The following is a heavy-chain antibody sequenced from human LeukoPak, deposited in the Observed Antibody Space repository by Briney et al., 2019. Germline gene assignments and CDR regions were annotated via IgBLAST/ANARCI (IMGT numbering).Heavy chain of an antibody. D-gene: IGHD2-15*01. Sequence: SETLSLTCAVYGGSFSGYYWSWIRQPPGKGLEWIGEINHSGSTNYNPSLKSRVTISVDTSKNQFSLKLSSVTAADTAAYYCARRRYCSGGSCYSPRVRAFDIWGQGTMVTVSS. V-gene: IGHV4-34*01. CDR1: GGSFSGYY. CDR2: INHSGST. CDR3: ARRRYCSGGSCYSPRVRAFDI. J-gene: IGHJ3*02.